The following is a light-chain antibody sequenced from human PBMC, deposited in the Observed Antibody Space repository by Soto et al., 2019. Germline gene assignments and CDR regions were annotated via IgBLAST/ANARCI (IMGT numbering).Light chain of an antibody. CDR2: DAS. CDR1: QDISNY. Sequence: DIQMTQSPSSLSASVGDRVTITCQASQDISNYLNWYQQKPGKAPKLLIYDASNLETGVPSRFSGSGSGTDFTVTISSLQPEDSATYYCQQYDNLPFTFGPGTKVDIK. CDR3: QQYDNLPFT. J-gene: IGKJ3*01. V-gene: IGKV1-33*01.